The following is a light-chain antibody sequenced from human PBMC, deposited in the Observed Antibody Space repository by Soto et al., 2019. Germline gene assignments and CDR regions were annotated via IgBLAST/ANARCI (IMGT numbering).Light chain of an antibody. CDR2: GNS. V-gene: IGLV1-40*01. CDR1: SSNIGAGYD. CDR3: QSYDSSLIVV. J-gene: IGLJ2*01. Sequence: QAVVTQPPSVSGAPGQRVTISCTGSSSNIGAGYDVHWYQQLPGTAPKLLIYGNSNRPSGVPDRFSGSKSGTSASLAITGLHAEDEADYYCQSYDSSLIVVFGGGTKLTVL.